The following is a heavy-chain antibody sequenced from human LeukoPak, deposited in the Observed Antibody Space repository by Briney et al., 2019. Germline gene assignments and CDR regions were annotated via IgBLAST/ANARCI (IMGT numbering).Heavy chain of an antibody. D-gene: IGHD4-17*01. Sequence: PGGSLRLSCAASGFTFSSYWMSWVRQAPGKGLEWVANIKQDGSEKYYVDSVKGRFTISRDNAKNSLYPQMNSLRAEDTAVYYCANPPTVTKIRFDSWGQGTLVTVSS. CDR1: GFTFSSYW. J-gene: IGHJ5*01. V-gene: IGHV3-7*03. CDR2: IKQDGSEK. CDR3: ANPPTVTKIRFDS.